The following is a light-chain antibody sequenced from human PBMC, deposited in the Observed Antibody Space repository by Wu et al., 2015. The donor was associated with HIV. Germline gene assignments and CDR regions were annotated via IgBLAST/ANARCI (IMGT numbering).Light chain of an antibody. CDR1: QNIVNW. CDR3: QQYNGYPWT. Sequence: DVQMTQSPSTLSASVGDRVTITCRASQNIVNWLAWYQQKPGKAPKVLIYRASILDSGVPSRFSGSGSGTEFSLTISTLQSDDFATYYCQQYNGYPWTFGQGTKVEIK. CDR2: RAS. V-gene: IGKV1-5*03. J-gene: IGKJ1*01.